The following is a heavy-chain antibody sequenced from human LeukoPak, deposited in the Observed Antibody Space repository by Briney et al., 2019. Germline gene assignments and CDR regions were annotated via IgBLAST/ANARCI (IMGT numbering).Heavy chain of an antibody. D-gene: IGHD6-19*01. V-gene: IGHV3-48*03. CDR3: VVSSGWKGGYYFDF. J-gene: IGHJ4*02. Sequence: GGSLRLSCAASGFTFSSYEMNWVRQAPGKGLEWVSYISGSSSTIYYADSVKGRFTISRDNAKNSLYLQMNSLRAEDTGVYYCVVSSGWKGGYYFDFWGQGTLVTVSA. CDR1: GFTFSSYE. CDR2: ISGSSSTI.